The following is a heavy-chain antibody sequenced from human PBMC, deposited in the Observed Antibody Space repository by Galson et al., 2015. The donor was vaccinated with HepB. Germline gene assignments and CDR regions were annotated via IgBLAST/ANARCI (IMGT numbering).Heavy chain of an antibody. CDR1: GGTFSSYA. J-gene: IGHJ5*02. D-gene: IGHD3-9*01. CDR2: IIPIFGTA. CDR3: AREPPSLRYFDWLFDP. V-gene: IGHV1-69*13. Sequence: SVKVSCKASGGTFSSYAISWVRQAPGQGLEWMGGIIPIFGTANYAQKFQGRVTITADESTSTAYMELSSLRSEDTAVYYCAREPPSLRYFDWLFDPWGQGTLVTVSS.